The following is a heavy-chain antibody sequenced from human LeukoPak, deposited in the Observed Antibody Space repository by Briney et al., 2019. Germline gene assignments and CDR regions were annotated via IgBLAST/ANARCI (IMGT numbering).Heavy chain of an antibody. CDR1: GGSISSGSYY. J-gene: IGHJ4*02. CDR3: ARAVVVVAATPYYFDY. CDR2: IYTSGST. D-gene: IGHD2-15*01. Sequence: PSETLSLTCTVSGGSISSGSYYWSWIRQPPGKGLEWIGRIYTSGSTNYNPSLKSRVTISVDTSKNQFSLKLSSVTAADTAVYYCARAVVVVAATPYYFDYWGQGTLVTVSS. V-gene: IGHV4-61*02.